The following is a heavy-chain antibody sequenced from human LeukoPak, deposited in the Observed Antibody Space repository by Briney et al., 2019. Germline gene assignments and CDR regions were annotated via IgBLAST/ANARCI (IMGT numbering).Heavy chain of an antibody. J-gene: IGHJ4*02. D-gene: IGHD5-24*01. CDR1: GVSISGTNYY. CDR2: IHYRLPT. V-gene: IGHV4-39*01. CDR3: ARHEEEDGYNAKTPDY. Sequence: PSETLSLTCDVSGVSISGTNYYWGWIRQPPGMGLEWIGSIHYRLPTFYNPLLKSRVTISVDTSKHQISLRLRSVTAADTAVYYCARHEEEDGYNAKTPDYWGQGTLVTVSS.